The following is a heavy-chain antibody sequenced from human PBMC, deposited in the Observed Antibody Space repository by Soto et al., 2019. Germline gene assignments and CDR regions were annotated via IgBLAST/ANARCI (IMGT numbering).Heavy chain of an antibody. CDR2: TYYRSKWYN. D-gene: IGHD4-17*01. Sequence: QVQLQQSGPGLVKPSQTLSLTCAISGDSVSTNGAAWNWIRQSPSRGLEWLGRTYYRSKWYNDYAVYVKSRIPINPDTSKSQFSLQLNSVTPEDTAVYYCARDKHDYFNRGIGFDTWGQGILVTVSS. J-gene: IGHJ5*02. CDR1: GDSVSTNGAA. CDR3: ARDKHDYFNRGIGFDT. V-gene: IGHV6-1*02.